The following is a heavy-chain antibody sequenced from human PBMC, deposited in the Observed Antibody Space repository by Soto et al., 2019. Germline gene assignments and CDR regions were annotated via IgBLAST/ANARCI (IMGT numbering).Heavy chain of an antibody. CDR1: GYTFTSYY. Sequence: ASVKVSCKASGYTFTSYYMHWVRQAPGQGLEWMGIINPSGGSTSYAQKFQGRVTMTRDTSTSTVYMELSSLRSEDTAVYYCAISDHGDYWYFDLWGRGTLVTVSS. D-gene: IGHD4-17*01. CDR2: INPSGGST. J-gene: IGHJ2*01. CDR3: AISDHGDYWYFDL. V-gene: IGHV1-46*01.